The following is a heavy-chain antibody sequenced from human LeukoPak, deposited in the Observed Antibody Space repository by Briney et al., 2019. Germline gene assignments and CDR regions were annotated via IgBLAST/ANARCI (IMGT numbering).Heavy chain of an antibody. CDR3: ARGSYYDFWSGYCLDY. CDR1: GGTFSSYA. J-gene: IGHJ4*02. CDR2: IIPIFGTA. D-gene: IGHD3-3*01. V-gene: IGHV1-69*01. Sequence: SVKVSCKASGGTFSSYAISWVRQAPGQGLEWMGGIIPIFGTANYAQKFQGRVTITADESTSTAYMELSSLRSEDTAVYYCARGSYYDFWSGYCLDYWGQGTLVTVSS.